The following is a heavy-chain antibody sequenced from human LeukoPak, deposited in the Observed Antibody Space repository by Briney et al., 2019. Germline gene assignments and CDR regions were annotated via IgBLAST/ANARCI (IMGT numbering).Heavy chain of an antibody. CDR3: AREDTALVIAY. V-gene: IGHV3-23*01. CDR1: GFTFSNYP. Sequence: GGSLRLSCVVSGFTFSNYPMSWVRQAPGKGLEWVSVISESGDVTHYADSMKGRFTISRDNSKNTLYLQMNSLRVEDTAVYYCAREDTALVIAYWGQGTLVTVSS. D-gene: IGHD5-18*01. J-gene: IGHJ4*02. CDR2: ISESGDVT.